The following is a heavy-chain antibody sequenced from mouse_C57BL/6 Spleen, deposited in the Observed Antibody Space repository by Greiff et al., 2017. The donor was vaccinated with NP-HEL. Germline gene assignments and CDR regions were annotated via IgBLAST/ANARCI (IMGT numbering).Heavy chain of an antibody. V-gene: IGHV1-69*01. CDR3: ARGGGSSSAWFAY. D-gene: IGHD1-1*01. CDR1: GYTFTSYW. CDR2: IDPSDSYT. J-gene: IGHJ3*01. Sequence: QVQLQQPGAELVMPGASVKLSCKASGYTFTSYWMHWVKQRPGQGLEWIGEIDPSDSYTNYNRKFKGKSTLTVDKSSSTAYMQLSSLTSEDSAVYYCARGGGSSSAWFAYWGQGTLVTVSA.